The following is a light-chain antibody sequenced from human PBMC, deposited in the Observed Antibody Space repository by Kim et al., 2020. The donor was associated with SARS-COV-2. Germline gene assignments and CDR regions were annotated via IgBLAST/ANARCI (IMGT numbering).Light chain of an antibody. CDR2: QDS. CDR3: QAWDSSTSVL. V-gene: IGLV3-1*01. J-gene: IGLJ2*01. CDR1: KLGDRY. Sequence: SYELTQPPSVSVSPGQTASITCSADKLGDRYACWYQHKPGQSPLLVIYQDSRRPSGIPERFSGSNSGNTATLTISGTQAMDEADYYCQAWDSSTSVLFGGGTQLTVL.